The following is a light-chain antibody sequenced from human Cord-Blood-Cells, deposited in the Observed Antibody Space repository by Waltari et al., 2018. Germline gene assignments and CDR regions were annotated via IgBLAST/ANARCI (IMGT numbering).Light chain of an antibody. J-gene: IGLJ1*01. CDR1: SSDVGGYNY. Sequence: QSALTQPRPVSGSPGQSVTISCTGTSSDVGGYNYVSWYQQHPGKAPQLMIYDVSKRPSGVPIRFWGSKTGATAYLAISGLQAEEEADYYCCSYAGSYTYVFGTGTKVTVL. CDR2: DVS. V-gene: IGLV2-11*01. CDR3: CSYAGSYTYV.